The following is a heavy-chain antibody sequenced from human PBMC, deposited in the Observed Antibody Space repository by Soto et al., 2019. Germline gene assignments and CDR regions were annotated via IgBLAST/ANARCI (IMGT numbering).Heavy chain of an antibody. CDR3: AREAESVVGASYHYFYGMDV. CDR1: GFTFSNYA. Sequence: PGGSLRLSCAASGFTFSNYAIHWVRQAPGKGLEWLALISSAGSNGYYADSVRGRFAISRDKSKSTSYLQMNSLRTEDTAVYFCAREAESVVGASYHYFYGMDVWGQGTTVTVSS. J-gene: IGHJ6*02. D-gene: IGHD1-26*01. V-gene: IGHV3-30*09. CDR2: ISSAGSNG.